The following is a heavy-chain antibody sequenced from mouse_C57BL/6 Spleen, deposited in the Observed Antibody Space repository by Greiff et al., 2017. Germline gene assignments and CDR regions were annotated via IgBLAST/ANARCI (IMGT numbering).Heavy chain of an antibody. CDR3: ARWDDYAMDY. J-gene: IGHJ4*01. D-gene: IGHD4-1*01. V-gene: IGHV5-17*01. CDR2: ISSGSSTI. Sequence: EVQVVESGGGLVKPGGSLKLSCAASGFTFSDYGMHWVRQAPEKGLEWVAYISSGSSTIYYADTVKGRFTIARDNAKNTLFLQMTSLRSEDTAMYYCARWDDYAMDYWGQGTSVTVSS. CDR1: GFTFSDYG.